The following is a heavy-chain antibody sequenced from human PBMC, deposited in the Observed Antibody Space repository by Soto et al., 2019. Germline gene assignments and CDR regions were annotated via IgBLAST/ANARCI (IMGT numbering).Heavy chain of an antibody. CDR1: GFTFSSYW. D-gene: IGHD4-17*01. Sequence: GGSLRLSCAASGFTFSSYWMHWVRQAPGKGLVWVSRINSDGSSTSYADSVKGRFTISRDNAKNTLYLQMNSLGAEDTAVYYCARGHPTHEDYVSVRYYYMDVWGKGTTVTVSS. CDR3: ARGHPTHEDYVSVRYYYMDV. CDR2: INSDGSST. J-gene: IGHJ6*03. V-gene: IGHV3-74*01.